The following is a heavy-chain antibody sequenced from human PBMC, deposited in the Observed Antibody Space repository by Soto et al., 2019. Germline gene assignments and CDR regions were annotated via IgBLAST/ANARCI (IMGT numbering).Heavy chain of an antibody. CDR1: GFTVSNDW. V-gene: IGHV3-74*01. Sequence: GGSLRLSCAASGFTVSNDWMNWVRQAPGKGLVWVSHIKNDGTTSYADSVEGRFTVSRDDAKNSFYLQMNSLRADDTAVYYCAKDRGEEGLKFLEWFGGMDVWGHGTTVTVSS. J-gene: IGHJ6*02. CDR3: AKDRGEEGLKFLEWFGGMDV. CDR2: IKNDGTT. D-gene: IGHD3-3*01.